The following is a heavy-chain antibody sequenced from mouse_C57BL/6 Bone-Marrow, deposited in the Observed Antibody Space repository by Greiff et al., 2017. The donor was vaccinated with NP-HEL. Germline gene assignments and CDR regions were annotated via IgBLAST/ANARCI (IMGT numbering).Heavy chain of an antibody. CDR1: GYTFTSYW. J-gene: IGHJ2*01. CDR2: IDPSDSYT. CDR3: ARPLHYYGSSYDD. Sequence: QVQLQQPGAELVMPGASVKLSCKASGYTFTSYWMHWVKQRPGQGLEWIGEIDPSDSYTNYNQKFKGKSTLTVDKSSSTAYMQLSSLTSEDSAVYYCARPLHYYGSSYDDWGQGTTLTVSS. V-gene: IGHV1-69*01. D-gene: IGHD1-1*01.